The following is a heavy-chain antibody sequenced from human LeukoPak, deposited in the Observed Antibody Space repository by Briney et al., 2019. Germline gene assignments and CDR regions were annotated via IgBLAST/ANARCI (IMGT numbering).Heavy chain of an antibody. CDR3: AREDFWRFDY. CDR2: IKPDGSDK. Sequence: GGSLRLSCVASGFIFRSYWMSWVSQAPGKGLECVAKIKPDGSDKFYEDSVKGRFTISRDNAKNSLYLQMNSLTAEDTAVYYCAREDFWRFDYWGQGTMVTASS. D-gene: IGHD3-3*01. CDR1: GFIFRSYW. V-gene: IGHV3-7*01. J-gene: IGHJ4*02.